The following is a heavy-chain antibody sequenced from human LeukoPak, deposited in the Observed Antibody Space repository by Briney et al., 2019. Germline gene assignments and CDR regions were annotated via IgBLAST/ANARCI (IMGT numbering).Heavy chain of an antibody. CDR2: MNPNSGNA. CDR3: ARQRTFRGLDN. V-gene: IGHV1-8*03. J-gene: IGHJ4*02. Sequence: ASVKVSCKASGYTFTSYDINWVRQATGQGLEWMGWMNPNSGNAGYAQKFQGRVTITRNTSISTAYMELSSLRSEDTAVYFCARQRTFRGLDNWGQGTLVTVSS. CDR1: GYTFTSYD. D-gene: IGHD3-10*01.